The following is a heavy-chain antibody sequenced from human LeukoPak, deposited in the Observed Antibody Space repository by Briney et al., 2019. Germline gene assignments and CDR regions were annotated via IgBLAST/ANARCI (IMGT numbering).Heavy chain of an antibody. V-gene: IGHV3-9*01. CDR3: AKPTRTISGWYFFDY. CDR2: ISYNSDSV. Sequence: GGSLRLSCAASGFTFNNYAMHWVRQGPGKGLEWVSGISYNSDSVGYADSVKGRFTISRDNARNSLYLQMNSLRAEDTALYYCAKPTRTISGWYFFDYWGQGTPVTVSS. J-gene: IGHJ4*02. D-gene: IGHD6-19*01. CDR1: GFTFNNYA.